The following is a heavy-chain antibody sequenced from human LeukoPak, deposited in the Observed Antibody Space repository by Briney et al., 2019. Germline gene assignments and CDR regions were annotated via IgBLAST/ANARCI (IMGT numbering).Heavy chain of an antibody. CDR3: ARDPDSSGYYYSYFDY. Sequence: NSGGSLRLSCAASGFTFSSYGMHWVRQAPGKGLEWVSYISISSMNIYYADSVKGRFTISRDNAKNSLYLQMNSLRAEDTAVYYCARDPDSSGYYYSYFDYWGLGTLVTVSS. J-gene: IGHJ4*02. D-gene: IGHD3-22*01. CDR2: ISISSMNI. CDR1: GFTFSSYG. V-gene: IGHV3-21*01.